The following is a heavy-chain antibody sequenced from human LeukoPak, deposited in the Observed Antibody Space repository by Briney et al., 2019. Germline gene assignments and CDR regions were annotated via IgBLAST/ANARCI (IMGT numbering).Heavy chain of an antibody. J-gene: IGHJ6*03. V-gene: IGHV1-69*05. D-gene: IGHD3-10*01. Sequence: VKVSCKASGGTFSSYAISWVRQAPGQGLEWMGRIIPIFGTANYAQKFQGRVTITTDESTSTAYMELSSLRSEDTAVYYCASSDYYGSGSYRKYYMDVWGKGTTVTVSS. CDR3: ASSDYYGSGSYRKYYMDV. CDR1: GGTFSSYA. CDR2: IIPIFGTA.